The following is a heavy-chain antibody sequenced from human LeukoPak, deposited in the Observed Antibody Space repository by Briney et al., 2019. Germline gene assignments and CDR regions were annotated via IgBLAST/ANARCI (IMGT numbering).Heavy chain of an antibody. CDR3: PRKGSGGWDDY. Sequence: GGSLRLSCAASGFLFSSYSMPWVRQTPGKGPEYVAAISSRGTTTHYGDSVQGRFIVSRDNSNYTLYLQMGGLRPDDTAVYFCPRKGSGGWDDYWGRGTLVIVSS. D-gene: IGHD2-8*02. V-gene: IGHV3-64*02. J-gene: IGHJ4*02. CDR1: GFLFSSYS. CDR2: ISSRGTTT.